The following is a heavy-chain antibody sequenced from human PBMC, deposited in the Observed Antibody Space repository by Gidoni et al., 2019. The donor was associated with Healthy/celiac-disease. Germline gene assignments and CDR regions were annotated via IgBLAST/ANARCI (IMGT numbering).Heavy chain of an antibody. J-gene: IGHJ4*02. Sequence: EVQLVESGGGLVQPGGSLRLSCAASGFTFSSYSMNWVRQAPGKGLEWVSYISSISSTRYYADSVKGRFTISRDNAKNSLYLQMNSLRAEDTAVYYCARGFPWPRPVGEPILDYWGQGTLVTVSS. V-gene: IGHV3-48*01. D-gene: IGHD3-10*01. CDR3: ARGFPWPRPVGEPILDY. CDR1: GFTFSSYS. CDR2: ISSISSTR.